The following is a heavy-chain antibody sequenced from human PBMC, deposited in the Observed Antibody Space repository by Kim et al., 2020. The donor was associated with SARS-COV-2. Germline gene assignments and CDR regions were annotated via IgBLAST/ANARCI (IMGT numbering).Heavy chain of an antibody. CDR1: GYTFTSYG. Sequence: ASVKVSCKASGYTFTSYGISWVRQAPGQGLEWMGWISAYNGNTNYAQKLQGRVTMTTDTSTSTAYMELRSLGSDDTAVYYCARGQSTGYYYDSSGYYADYWGQGTLVTVSS. CDR3: ARGQSTGYYYDSSGYYADY. V-gene: IGHV1-18*01. J-gene: IGHJ4*02. CDR2: ISAYNGNT. D-gene: IGHD3-22*01.